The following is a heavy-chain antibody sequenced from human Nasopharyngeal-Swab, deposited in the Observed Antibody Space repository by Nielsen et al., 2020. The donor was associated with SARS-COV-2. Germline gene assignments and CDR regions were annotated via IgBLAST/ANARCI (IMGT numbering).Heavy chain of an antibody. CDR3: ARDGLDYDFWSAYFMDV. CDR1: GFTLNNYN. CDR2: ISSSSTYI. J-gene: IGHJ6*02. V-gene: IGHV3-21*01. D-gene: IGHD3-3*01. Sequence: GGSLRLSCAASGFTLNNYNFNWVRQAPGKGLEWVSSISSSSTYIYYADSVKGRFTISRDSAQSSLFLQMNSLRAEDTAVYYCARDGLDYDFWSAYFMDVWGRGTTVTVSS.